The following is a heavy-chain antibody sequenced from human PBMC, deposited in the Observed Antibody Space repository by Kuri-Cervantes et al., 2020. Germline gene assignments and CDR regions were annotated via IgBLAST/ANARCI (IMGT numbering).Heavy chain of an antibody. J-gene: IGHJ6*02. CDR1: GFTFSSYG. V-gene: IGHV3-23*01. Sequence: GGSLRLSCAASGFTFSSYGMSWVRQAPWPGLEWVSSISAGGGNTYYADSVKGRFTISRDNSKNSLYLQMNSLRADDTAVYYCARGQQLGYYYGMDVWGQGTTVTVSS. CDR3: ARGQQLGYYYGMDV. CDR2: ISAGGGNT. D-gene: IGHD6-13*01.